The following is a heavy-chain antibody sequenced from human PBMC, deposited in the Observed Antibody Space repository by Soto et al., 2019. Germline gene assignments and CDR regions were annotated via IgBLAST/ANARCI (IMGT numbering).Heavy chain of an antibody. CDR3: VRGGGGGLFDP. V-gene: IGHV3-11*06. Sequence: GGSLRLSGAASGFNFGDSYMSWIRQAPGKGLEWLSYISPGSRYPAYADSVKGRFTISRDNAKRSLYLQMMSLTAEDTAIYYCVRGGGGGLFDPWGQGTMVTVSS. CDR1: GFNFGDSY. CDR2: ISPGSRYP. J-gene: IGHJ5*02. D-gene: IGHD2-15*01.